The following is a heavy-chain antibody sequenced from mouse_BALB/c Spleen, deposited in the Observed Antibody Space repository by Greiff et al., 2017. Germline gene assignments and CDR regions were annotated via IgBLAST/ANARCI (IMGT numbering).Heavy chain of an antibody. CDR3: AREDYDYAMDY. V-gene: IGHV2-6-7*01. D-gene: IGHD2-4*01. Sequence: QVQLKESGPGLVAPSQSLSITCTVSGFSLTGYGVNWVRQPPGKGLEWLGMIWGDGSTDYNSALKSRLSISKNNSKSQVFLKMNILQTDATARYYCAREDYDYAMDYWGQGTSVTVSS. CDR2: IWGDGST. CDR1: GFSLTGYG. J-gene: IGHJ4*01.